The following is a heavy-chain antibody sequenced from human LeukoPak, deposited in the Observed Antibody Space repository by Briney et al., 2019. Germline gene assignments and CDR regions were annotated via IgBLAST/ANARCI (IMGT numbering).Heavy chain of an antibody. Sequence: KPGGSLRLSCAASGFTFSTYAMNWVRQAPGKGPEWVSSISVTSTHIYYAASVKGRFTVSRDNAKNSLTLQMKSLRAEDTALYYCARDRGTSGYLPWGQGTLVTVSS. J-gene: IGHJ5*02. CDR1: GFTFSTYA. D-gene: IGHD3-22*01. CDR3: ARDRGTSGYLP. V-gene: IGHV3-21*01. CDR2: ISVTSTHI.